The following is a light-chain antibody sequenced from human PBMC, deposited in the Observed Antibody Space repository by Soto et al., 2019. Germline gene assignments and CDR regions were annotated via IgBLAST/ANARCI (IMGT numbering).Light chain of an antibody. CDR1: QSVSSY. J-gene: IGKJ1*01. CDR2: DAS. Sequence: EIVLTQSPAILSMSPGERATLSCRASQSVSSYFARYQQKPGQAPRLLIYDASNRATGVPARFSGSGSGTDFTLTISSLEPEDFAVYYCQQRRYWPVTFGQGTKVEIK. V-gene: IGKV3-11*01. CDR3: QQRRYWPVT.